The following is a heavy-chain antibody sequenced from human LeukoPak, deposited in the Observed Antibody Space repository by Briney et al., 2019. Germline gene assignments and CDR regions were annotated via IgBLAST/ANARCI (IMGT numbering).Heavy chain of an antibody. Sequence: GGSLRLSCAASGFTFSNYGMHWVRQAPGKGLEWVAIIWYDGSNTYYADSVKGRFTFSRDNSKKTLSLQMNSLRVEDTAVYYCARDVSYHDSSGYFDYWGQGALVTVSS. V-gene: IGHV3-33*01. CDR2: IWYDGSNT. CDR3: ARDVSYHDSSGYFDY. J-gene: IGHJ4*02. D-gene: IGHD3-22*01. CDR1: GFTFSNYG.